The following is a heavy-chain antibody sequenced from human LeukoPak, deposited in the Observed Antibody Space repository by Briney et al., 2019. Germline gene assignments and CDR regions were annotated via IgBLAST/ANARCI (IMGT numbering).Heavy chain of an antibody. CDR1: GGSISSYY. J-gene: IGHJ4*02. CDR3: ARRSSTWSFDY. V-gene: IGHV4-59*08. D-gene: IGHD6-13*01. Sequence: SETLSLTCTVSGGSISSYYWSWVRQPPGKGLEWIGYIYSSGSTNYNPSLKSRVTIFVDTSKNQFSLKLSSVTAADTAVYYCARRSSTWSFDYWGQGTLVTVSS. CDR2: IYSSGST.